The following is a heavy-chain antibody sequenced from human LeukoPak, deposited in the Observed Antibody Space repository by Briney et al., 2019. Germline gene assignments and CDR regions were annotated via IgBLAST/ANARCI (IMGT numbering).Heavy chain of an antibody. CDR2: NSGST. Sequence: PSETLSLTCTVSGGSIGIYFWSWIRQPPGKGLEWIGYNSGSTKYNPSLKSRVTISVDTSKNQFSLILSSVTAADTAVYHCARGHSSVRILDYWGQGTLVTVSS. CDR3: ARGHSSVRILDY. D-gene: IGHD3-22*01. J-gene: IGHJ4*02. CDR1: GGSIGIYF. V-gene: IGHV4-59*12.